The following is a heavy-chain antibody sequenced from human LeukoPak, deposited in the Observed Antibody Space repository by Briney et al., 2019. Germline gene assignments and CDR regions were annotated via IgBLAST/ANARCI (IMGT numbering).Heavy chain of an antibody. J-gene: IGHJ4*02. V-gene: IGHV3-23*01. CDR2: VTGNGDNT. D-gene: IGHD3-10*01. CDR3: ARDRNYFEALHRSY. CDR1: EFILSSYA. Sequence: GGSLRLSCEASEFILSSYAMSWVRQAPGKGLEWVSSVTGNGDNTFHADSVKGRFTISRDNSKNMLYLQINSLGAEDTAVYYCARDRNYFEALHRSYWGQGTLVTVSS.